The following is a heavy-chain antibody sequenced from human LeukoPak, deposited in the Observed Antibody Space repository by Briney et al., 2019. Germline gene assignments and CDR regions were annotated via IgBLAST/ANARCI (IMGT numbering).Heavy chain of an antibody. CDR3: ARGSWELNWFDP. CDR2: MNPNSGNT. Sequence: ASVKVSCKASGYTFTSYYMHWVRQATGQGLEWMGWMNPNSGNTGYAQKFQGRVTMTRNTSISTAYMELSSLRSEDTAVYYCARGSWELNWFDPWGQGTLVTVSS. J-gene: IGHJ5*02. D-gene: IGHD1-26*01. CDR1: GYTFTSYY. V-gene: IGHV1-8*02.